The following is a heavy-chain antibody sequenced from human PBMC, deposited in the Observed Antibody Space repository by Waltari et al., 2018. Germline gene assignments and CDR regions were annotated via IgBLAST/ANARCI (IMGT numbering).Heavy chain of an antibody. D-gene: IGHD2-21*01. CDR1: GGSISSYY. CDR3: ARGGAYCGGDCYPHLDY. CDR2: IYYSGST. V-gene: IGHV4-59*01. Sequence: QVQLQESGPRLVKPSETLSLTCTVSGGSISSYYWIWIRQPPGKGLEWIGYIYYSGSTSYNPSLKSRVTVSVDTSKNQLSLKLSSVTAADTAVYYCARGGAYCGGDCYPHLDYWGQGTLVTVSS. J-gene: IGHJ4*02.